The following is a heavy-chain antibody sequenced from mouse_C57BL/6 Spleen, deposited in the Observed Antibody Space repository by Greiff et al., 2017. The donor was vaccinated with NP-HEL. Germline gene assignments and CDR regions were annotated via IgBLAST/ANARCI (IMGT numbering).Heavy chain of an antibody. CDR3: ARSGYYFDY. J-gene: IGHJ2*01. CDR1: GYTFTSYW. V-gene: IGHV1-59*01. CDR2: IDPGDGDT. Sequence: QVQLQQPGAELVRPGTSVKLSCKASGYTFTSYWMHWVKQRPGQGLEWIGVIDPGDGDTNYNGKFKGKATLTADKSSSTAYMQLSSLTSEDSAVYFCARSGYYFDYWGQGTTLTVSS.